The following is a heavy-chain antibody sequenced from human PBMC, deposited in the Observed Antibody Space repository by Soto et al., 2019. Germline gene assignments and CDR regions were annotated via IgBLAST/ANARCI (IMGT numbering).Heavy chain of an antibody. J-gene: IGHJ5*02. D-gene: IGHD3-22*01. CDR2: INAGNGNT. V-gene: IGHV1-3*01. CDR1: GYTFTSYA. CDR3: ARASYYYDSSGYYGRPWFDP. Sequence: ASVKVSCKASGYTFTSYAMHWVRQAPGQRLEWMGWINAGNGNTKYSQKFQGRVTITRDTSASTAYMELSSLRSEDTAVYYCARASYYYDSSGYYGRPWFDPWGQGTLVTV.